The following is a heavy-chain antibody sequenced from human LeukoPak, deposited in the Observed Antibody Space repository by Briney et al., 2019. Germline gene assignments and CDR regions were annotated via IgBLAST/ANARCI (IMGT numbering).Heavy chain of an antibody. CDR1: GFTFSSYA. J-gene: IGHJ5*02. Sequence: GGSLRLSCAASGFTFSSYAMSWVRQAPGKGLEWVSAISGSGGSTYYADSVKGRFTISRDNSKNTLYLQMNSLRAEDTAVYYCAKDGGDIVVEVAADGINWFDPWGQGTLVTVSS. D-gene: IGHD2-15*01. V-gene: IGHV3-23*01. CDR2: ISGSGGST. CDR3: AKDGGDIVVEVAADGINWFDP.